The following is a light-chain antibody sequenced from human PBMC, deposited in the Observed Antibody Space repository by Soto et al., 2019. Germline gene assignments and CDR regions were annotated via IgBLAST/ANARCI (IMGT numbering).Light chain of an antibody. Sequence: EIVLTQSPGTLSLSPGERATLSCRASQNINSRYSAWYQQRPGLPPSLLIFATSTRASGTPDRFSGSGSGRDFTLTISRLEPEDSAVYFCQQYDDSSRYIFGQGTSLDIK. V-gene: IGKV3-20*01. J-gene: IGKJ2*01. CDR1: QNINSRY. CDR2: ATS. CDR3: QQYDDSSRYI.